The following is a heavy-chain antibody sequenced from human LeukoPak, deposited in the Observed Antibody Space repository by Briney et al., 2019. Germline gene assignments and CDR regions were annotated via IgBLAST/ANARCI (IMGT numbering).Heavy chain of an antibody. CDR1: GGSMSSYY. J-gene: IGHJ4*02. D-gene: IGHD7-27*01. CDR2: IYYSGIT. V-gene: IGHV4-59*01. Sequence: SETLSLTCTVSGGSMSSYYWTWIRQPPGKGLEWIGYIYYSGITNYNPSLKSRVFISVDTSKNQFSLKLSSVTAADTAMYYCAKDSYWGSPPPTSLDSWGQGTLVTVPS. CDR3: AKDSYWGSPPPTSLDS.